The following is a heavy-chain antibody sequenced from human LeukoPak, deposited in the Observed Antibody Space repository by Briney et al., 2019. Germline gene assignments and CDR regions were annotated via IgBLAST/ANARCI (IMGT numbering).Heavy chain of an antibody. J-gene: IGHJ5*02. Sequence: GGSLRLSCAASGFTFDDYAMHWVRQAPGKGLEWVSGISWNSGSIGYADSVKGRFTISRDNAKNSLYLQMNSLRAEDMALYYCAKGGGSTTVVTGWFDPWGQGTLVTVSS. D-gene: IGHD4-23*01. CDR2: ISWNSGSI. V-gene: IGHV3-9*03. CDR1: GFTFDDYA. CDR3: AKGGGSTTVVTGWFDP.